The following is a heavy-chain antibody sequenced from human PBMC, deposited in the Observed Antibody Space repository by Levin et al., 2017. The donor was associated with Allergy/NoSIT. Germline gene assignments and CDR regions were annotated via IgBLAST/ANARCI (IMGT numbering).Heavy chain of an antibody. Sequence: PGGSLRLSCEASGFTFRNYWMYWVRQAPGKGLVWVSRINSDGSSTGYADSVKGRFTISRDNAKNTLFLQMNSMRGEDTAVYHGIRGYQESSAYTSGYWGQGTLVTVST. V-gene: IGHV3-74*01. CDR3: IRGYQESSAYTSGY. CDR1: GFTFRNYW. J-gene: IGHJ4*02. D-gene: IGHD3-16*01. CDR2: INSDGSST.